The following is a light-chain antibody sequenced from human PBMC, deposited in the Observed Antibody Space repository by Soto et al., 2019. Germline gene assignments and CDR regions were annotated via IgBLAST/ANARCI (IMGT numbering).Light chain of an antibody. CDR1: QSISNS. CDR2: AAS. J-gene: IGKJ2*01. Sequence: DIQMTQSPSSLSASIGDRVTITCRASQSISNSLNWHQQKPGKAPNLLIYAASNLQSGVPSRFSGSGSGTDFTLTISSLQPEDFATYYCQQSYSTPRTFGQGTKLEIK. CDR3: QQSYSTPRT. V-gene: IGKV1-39*01.